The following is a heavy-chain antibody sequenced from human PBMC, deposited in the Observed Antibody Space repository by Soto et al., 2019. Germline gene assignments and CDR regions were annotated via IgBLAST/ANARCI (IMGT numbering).Heavy chain of an antibody. J-gene: IGHJ4*02. V-gene: IGHV3-49*03. CDR1: GFTFGDYA. CDR2: IRSKAYGGTT. CDR3: TRGVGIAVAGTLPFIDY. D-gene: IGHD6-19*01. Sequence: GGSLRLSCTASGFTFGDYAMSWFRQAPGKGLEWVGFIRSKAYGGTTEYAASVKGRFTISRDDSKSIAYLQMNSLKTEDTAVYYCTRGVGIAVAGTLPFIDYWGQGTLVTVSS.